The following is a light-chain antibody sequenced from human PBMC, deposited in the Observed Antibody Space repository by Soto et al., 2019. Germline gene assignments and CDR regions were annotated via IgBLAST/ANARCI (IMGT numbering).Light chain of an antibody. CDR1: SSDVGGYNF. Sequence: QSALTQPASVFGSPGQSITISCTGTSSDVGGYNFVSWYQQLPGKAPKLMICEVTSRPSGVSNRFSGSKSGNTASLTISGLQPEDEAEYYCSSYTTSSTVVFGTGTKVTVL. CDR2: EVT. J-gene: IGLJ1*01. CDR3: SSYTTSSTVV. V-gene: IGLV2-14*03.